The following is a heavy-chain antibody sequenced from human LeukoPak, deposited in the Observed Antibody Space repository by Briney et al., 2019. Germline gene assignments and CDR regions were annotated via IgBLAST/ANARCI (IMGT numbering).Heavy chain of an antibody. D-gene: IGHD4-23*01. CDR1: GFTFSSYW. CDR2: INQDGSEK. J-gene: IGHJ4*02. CDR3: ARALLGAGYGGFDY. V-gene: IGHV3-7*01. Sequence: GGSLRLSCAASGFTFSSYWMSCVRQAPGKGLEWVANINQDGSEKYYVDSVRGRLTISRDNAKNSLYLQMNSLRGEDTAVYYCARALLGAGYGGFDYWGQGTLVTVSS.